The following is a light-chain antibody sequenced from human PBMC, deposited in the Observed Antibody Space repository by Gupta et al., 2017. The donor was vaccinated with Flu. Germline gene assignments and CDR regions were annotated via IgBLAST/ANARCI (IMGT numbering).Light chain of an antibody. Sequence: NFMLTQPHSVSESPGKTVVISCTRSSGNIDHNYVQWYQQRPGSSPTTVIFEDNKRRYGVSDRFSGSIDRSSNAASLTISRLRAEDEGDYYCQSSDSRNHAVFGSGTKVTV. CDR3: QSSDSRNHAV. V-gene: IGLV6-57*01. J-gene: IGLJ1*01. CDR2: EDN. CDR1: SGNIDHNY.